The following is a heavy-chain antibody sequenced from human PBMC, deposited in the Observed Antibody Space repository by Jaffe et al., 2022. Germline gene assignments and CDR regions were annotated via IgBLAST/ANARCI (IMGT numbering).Heavy chain of an antibody. CDR3: AHSSTGYSDYYYYYMDV. CDR1: GFSLSTSGVG. D-gene: IGHD2-15*01. Sequence: QITLKESGPTLVKPTQTLTLTCTFSGFSLSTSGVGVGWIRQPPGKALEWLALIYWNDDKRYSPSLKSRLTITKDTSKNQVVLTMTNMDPVDTATYYCAHSSTGYSDYYYYYMDVWGKGTTVTVSS. J-gene: IGHJ6*03. CDR2: IYWNDDK. V-gene: IGHV2-5*01.